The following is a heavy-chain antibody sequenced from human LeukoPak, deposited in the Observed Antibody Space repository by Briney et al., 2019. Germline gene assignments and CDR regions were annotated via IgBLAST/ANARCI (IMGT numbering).Heavy chain of an antibody. D-gene: IGHD5-12*01. J-gene: IGHJ4*02. CDR1: GFTFSSYS. Sequence: GGSLRLSCAASGFTFSSYSMNWVRQAPGKGLEWVSSISSSSSYIYYADSVKGRFTISRGNAKNSLYLQMNSLRAEDTAVYYCARDSGHSGYDLDYWGQGTLVTVSS. CDR2: ISSSSSYI. V-gene: IGHV3-21*01. CDR3: ARDSGHSGYDLDY.